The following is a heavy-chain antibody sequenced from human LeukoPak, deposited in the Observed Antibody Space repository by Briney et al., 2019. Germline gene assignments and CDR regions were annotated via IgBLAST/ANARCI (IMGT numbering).Heavy chain of an antibody. V-gene: IGHV4-59*01. J-gene: IGHJ4*02. D-gene: IGHD3-10*01. Sequence: SETLSLTCTVSGGCISGYSWSWIGQPPGKGLEWVAYIYYSGSTNYNPSLKSRVTISVDPSKNQFSLKLSSVTAADTAVYFCARDAESYASGSYTPFDYWGQGTLVTVSS. CDR3: ARDAESYASGSYTPFDY. CDR1: GGCISGYS. CDR2: IYYSGST.